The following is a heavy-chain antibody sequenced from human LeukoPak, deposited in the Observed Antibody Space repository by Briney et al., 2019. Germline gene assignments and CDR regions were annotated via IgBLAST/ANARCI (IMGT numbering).Heavy chain of an antibody. CDR3: ASGSSSGYDMGY. Sequence: SETLSLTCAVYGGCFSGYYWSWIRQPPGKGLEWIGEINHSGSTNYNPSLKSRVIISVDTSKNQFSLKLSSVTAADTAVYYCASGSSSGYDMGYWGQGTLVTVSS. J-gene: IGHJ4*02. CDR1: GGCFSGYY. V-gene: IGHV4-34*01. D-gene: IGHD5-12*01. CDR2: INHSGST.